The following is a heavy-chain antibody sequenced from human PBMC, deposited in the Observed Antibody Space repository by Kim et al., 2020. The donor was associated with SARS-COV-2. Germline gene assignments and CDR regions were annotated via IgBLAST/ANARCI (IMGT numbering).Heavy chain of an antibody. J-gene: IGHJ6*02. CDR3: ARAGHCPTGVCTWGGLDV. V-gene: IGHV6-1*01. Sequence: SQTLSLTCAISGDSVSSNTAAWFWIRQSPSRGLEWLGRTYYRSKWYNNYAVSVKSRITINPDTFKNQFSLQLSSVTPEDTALYYCARAGHCPTGVCTWGGLDVWGQGTTVIVSS. CDR1: GDSVSSNTAA. CDR2: TYYRSKWYN. D-gene: IGHD2-8*01.